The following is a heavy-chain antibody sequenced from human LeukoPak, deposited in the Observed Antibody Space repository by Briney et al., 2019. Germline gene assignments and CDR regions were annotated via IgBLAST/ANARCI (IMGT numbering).Heavy chain of an antibody. V-gene: IGHV3-74*01. D-gene: IGHD3-9*01. Sequence: GGSLRLSCAASGFTFSSYWMHWVRQDPRKGLVWVSRISADGRNINYADSVRGRFTISRDNAKNTLYLQMNTLRVEDTAVYYCTRDLMDYDVSTGLHHYYMDVWGQGTTVTVSS. J-gene: IGHJ6*02. CDR2: ISADGRNI. CDR3: TRDLMDYDVSTGLHHYYMDV. CDR1: GFTFSSYW.